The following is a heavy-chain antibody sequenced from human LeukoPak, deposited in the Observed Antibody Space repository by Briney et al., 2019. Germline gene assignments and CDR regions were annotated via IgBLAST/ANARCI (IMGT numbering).Heavy chain of an antibody. V-gene: IGHV6-1*01. CDR2: TYYRSKWYN. J-gene: IGHJ5*02. D-gene: IGHD3-10*01. Sequence: SQTLSLTCAISGDSVSSNSAAWNWIRQSPSRGLEWLGRTYYRSKWYNDYAVSVKSRITINPDTSKNQFSLQLNSVTPEDTAVYHCARVPITMVRGVIITGGLFDPWGQGTLVTVSS. CDR3: ARVPITMVRGVIITGGLFDP. CDR1: GDSVSSNSAA.